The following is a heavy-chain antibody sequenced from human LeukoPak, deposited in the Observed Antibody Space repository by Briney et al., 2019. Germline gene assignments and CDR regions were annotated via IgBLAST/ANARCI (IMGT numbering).Heavy chain of an antibody. J-gene: IGHJ6*02. CDR2: FDPEDGET. D-gene: IGHD3-10*01. V-gene: IGHV1-24*01. Sequence: APVKVSCKVSGYTLTELSIHWVRQAPGKGLEWMGGFDPEDGETIYAQKFQGRVTMTEDTSTDTAYMELSSLRSEDTAVYYCVTLGWFGEAYRMDVWGQGTTVTVSS. CDR3: VTLGWFGEAYRMDV. CDR1: GYTLTELS.